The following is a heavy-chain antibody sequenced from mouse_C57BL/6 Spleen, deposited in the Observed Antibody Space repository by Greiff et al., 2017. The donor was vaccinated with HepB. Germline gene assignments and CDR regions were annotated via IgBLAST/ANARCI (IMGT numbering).Heavy chain of an antibody. D-gene: IGHD1-1*01. CDR3: ARIPNYYGSSWWYFDV. CDR2: INPSTGGT. V-gene: IGHV1-42*01. Sequence: EVQLQQSGPELVKPGASVKISCKASGYSFTGYYMNWVKQSPEKSLEWIGEINPSTGGTTYNQKFKAKATLTVDKSSSTAYMQLKSLTSEDSAVYYCARIPNYYGSSWWYFDVWGTGTTVTVSS. CDR1: GYSFTGYY. J-gene: IGHJ1*03.